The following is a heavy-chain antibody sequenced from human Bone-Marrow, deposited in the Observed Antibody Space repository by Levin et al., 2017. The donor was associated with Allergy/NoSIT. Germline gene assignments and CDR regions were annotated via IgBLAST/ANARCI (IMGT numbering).Heavy chain of an antibody. D-gene: IGHD3-10*01. CDR1: GTSITNFY. V-gene: IGHV4-59*01. CDR3: ACIRSGRYYGMNV. CDR2: ISYSGST. Sequence: SETLSLTCTVSGTSITNFYWNWIRQSPGRGLEWIGYISYSGSTDYNPSLKSRVTISKDTSKNQFSLELTSVTAADTAIYYCACIRSGRYYGMNVWGQGTTVTVSS. J-gene: IGHJ6*02.